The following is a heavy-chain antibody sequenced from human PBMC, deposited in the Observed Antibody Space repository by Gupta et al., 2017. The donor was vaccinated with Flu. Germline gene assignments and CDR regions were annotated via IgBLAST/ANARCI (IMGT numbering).Heavy chain of an antibody. D-gene: IGHD3-10*01. J-gene: IGHJ6*02. V-gene: IGHV3-33*01. CDR2: IWYDGSNK. CDR1: GFTFSSYG. CDR3: ARGPYGSGSPMDV. Sequence: QVQLVESGGGVVQPGRSLRLSCAVSGFTFSSYGMHWVRQAPGKGLEWVAVIWYDGSNKYYADSVKGRFTISRDNSKNTLYLQMNSLRAEDTAVYYCARGPYGSGSPMDVWGQGTTVTVSS.